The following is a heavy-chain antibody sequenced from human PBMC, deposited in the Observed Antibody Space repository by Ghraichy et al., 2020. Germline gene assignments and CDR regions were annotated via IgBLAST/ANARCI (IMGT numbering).Heavy chain of an antibody. J-gene: IGHJ2*01. CDR1: GFTFSSYW. Sequence: GESLNISCAASGFTFSSYWMSWVRQAPGKGLEWVANIKQDGSEKYYVDSVKGRFTISRDNAKNSLYLQMNSLRAEDTAVYYCARDPRWGTSYWYFDLWGRGTLVTVSS. CDR2: IKQDGSEK. CDR3: ARDPRWGTSYWYFDL. V-gene: IGHV3-7*01. D-gene: IGHD3-16*01.